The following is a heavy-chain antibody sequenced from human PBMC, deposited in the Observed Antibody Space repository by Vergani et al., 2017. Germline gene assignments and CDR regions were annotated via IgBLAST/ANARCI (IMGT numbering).Heavy chain of an antibody. D-gene: IGHD1-1*01. J-gene: IGHJ3*02. Sequence: EVQVVESGGGLVQPGGSLRLPCAASGFIFSDHHMDWVRQAPGKGLEWVGRIRNKANDYTTQYAASVKGRFTISRDDSKSYLYLQMNSLQTEDTALYYCVRVKGSNWNDHLYDIWGQGTLVTVSS. V-gene: IGHV3-72*01. CDR2: IRNKANDYTT. CDR3: VRVKGSNWNDHLYDI. CDR1: GFIFSDHH.